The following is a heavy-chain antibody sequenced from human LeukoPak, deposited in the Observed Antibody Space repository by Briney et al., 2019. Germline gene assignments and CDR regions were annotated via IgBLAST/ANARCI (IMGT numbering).Heavy chain of an antibody. J-gene: IGHJ6*03. D-gene: IGHD2-15*01. CDR2: MNPNSGDT. CDR1: GYTFTSYD. Sequence: GASVKVSCKASGYTFTSYDINWVRQATRQGLEWMGWMNPNSGDTGYAQKFQGRVTITRNSSVSTAYMELSSLRSDDTAVYYCARGPSGHYYYYMDVWGKGTTVTVSS. CDR3: ARGPSGHYYYYMDV. V-gene: IGHV1-8*03.